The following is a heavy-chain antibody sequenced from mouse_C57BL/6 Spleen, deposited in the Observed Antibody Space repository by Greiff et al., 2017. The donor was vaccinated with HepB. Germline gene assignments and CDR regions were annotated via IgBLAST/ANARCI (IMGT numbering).Heavy chain of an antibody. J-gene: IGHJ1*03. CDR3: ARDHNWDGYFDV. CDR1: GYSITSGYY. CDR2: ISYDGSN. D-gene: IGHD4-1*01. Sequence: EVQVVESGPGLVKPSQSLSLTCSVTGYSITSGYYWNWIRQFPGNKLEWMGYISYDGSNNYNPSLKNRISITRDTSKNQFFLKLNSVTTEDTATYYCARDHNWDGYFDVWGTGTTVTVSS. V-gene: IGHV3-6*01.